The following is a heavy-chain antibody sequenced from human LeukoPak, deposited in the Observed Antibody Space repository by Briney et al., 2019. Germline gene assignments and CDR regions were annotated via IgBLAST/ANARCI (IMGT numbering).Heavy chain of an antibody. CDR2: ISYDGSNK. CDR3: AKDLGLGYYDSSGYSDNWFDP. D-gene: IGHD3-22*01. J-gene: IGHJ5*02. V-gene: IGHV3-30*18. CDR1: GFTFSSYG. Sequence: GGSLRLSCAASGFTFSSYGMHWVRQAPGKGLEWVAVISYDGSNKYYADSAKGRFTISRDNSKNTLYLQMNSLRAEDTAVYYCAKDLGLGYYDSSGYSDNWFDPWGQGTLVTVSS.